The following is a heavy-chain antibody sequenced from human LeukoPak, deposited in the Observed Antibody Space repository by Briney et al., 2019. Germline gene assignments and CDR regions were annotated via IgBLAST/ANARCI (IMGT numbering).Heavy chain of an antibody. CDR3: ARTPKDYGDYVGFLDY. CDR2: IYPDDSDT. V-gene: IGHV5-51*01. D-gene: IGHD4-17*01. CDR1: EYSFPNYC. Sequence: GESLKISCKHSEYSFPNYCIGWVRQMPGKGLEWMGIIYPDDSDTRYSPSFQGQVTISADRSISTAYLQWSSLKASDTAMYYCARTPKDYGDYVGFLDYWGQGTLVTVSS. J-gene: IGHJ4*02.